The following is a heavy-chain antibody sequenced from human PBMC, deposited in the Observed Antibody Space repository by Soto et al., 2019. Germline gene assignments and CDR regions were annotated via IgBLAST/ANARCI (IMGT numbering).Heavy chain of an antibody. Sequence: QVRLQESGPGLVKPSETLSLTCTVSGGSIGSYYWSWIRQPAGKGLEWIGRIYTSGSTNYNPSLKSRVTMSVDTSKNQFSLKLSSVTAADTAVYYCARDPYGYSRSYFDYWGQGPLVTVSS. CDR1: GGSIGSYY. CDR3: ARDPYGYSRSYFDY. V-gene: IGHV4-4*07. J-gene: IGHJ4*02. D-gene: IGHD6-13*01. CDR2: IYTSGST.